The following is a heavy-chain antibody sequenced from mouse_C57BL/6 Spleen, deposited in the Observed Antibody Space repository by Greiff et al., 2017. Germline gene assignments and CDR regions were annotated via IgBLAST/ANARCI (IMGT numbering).Heavy chain of an antibody. CDR1: GYAFTNYL. CDR3: ARWGLLRFDY. CDR2: INPGSGGT. J-gene: IGHJ2*01. V-gene: IGHV1-54*01. Sequence: VQRVESGAELVRPGTSVKVSCKASGYAFTNYLIEWVKQRPGQGLEWIGVINPGSGGTNYNEKFKGKATLTADKSSSTAYMQLSSLTSEDSAVYFCARWGLLRFDYWGQGTTLTVSS. D-gene: IGHD2-3*01.